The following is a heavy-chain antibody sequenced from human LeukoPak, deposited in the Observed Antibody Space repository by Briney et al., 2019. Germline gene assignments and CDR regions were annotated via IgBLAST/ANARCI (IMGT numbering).Heavy chain of an antibody. D-gene: IGHD6-13*01. V-gene: IGHV4-59*08. Sequence: SETLSLTCTVSGVSVSSYYWSWIRQAPGKGLEWIGYIYYGGSANYNPSLKSRATISIVRSKNQFSLKLSSLTAADTAVYYCARHGSSYSFDYWGQGTLVTVSS. CDR1: GVSVSSYY. CDR3: ARHGSSYSFDY. J-gene: IGHJ4*02. CDR2: IYYGGSA.